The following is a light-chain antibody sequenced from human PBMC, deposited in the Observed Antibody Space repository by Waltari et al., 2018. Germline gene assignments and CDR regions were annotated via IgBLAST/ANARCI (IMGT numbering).Light chain of an antibody. J-gene: IGKJ5*01. CDR1: RSINSF. V-gene: IGKV1-39*01. Sequence: DIQMTQSPSSLSAPIGDRVTITCRTSRSINSFLNWYQQKPGQAPKPLIYAASNLQTDVPSRFSGSGSGTEYTLTISSLQPEDFATYYCQQSYGTPPNGFGQGTRLDI. CDR2: AAS. CDR3: QQSYGTPPNG.